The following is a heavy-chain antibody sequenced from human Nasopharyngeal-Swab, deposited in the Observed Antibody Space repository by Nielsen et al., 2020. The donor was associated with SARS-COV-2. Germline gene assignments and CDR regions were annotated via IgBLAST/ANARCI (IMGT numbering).Heavy chain of an antibody. CDR2: INHSGST. Sequence: WIRQPPGKGLEWIGEINHSGSTNYNPSLKGRVTISVDTSKNQFSLKLSSVTAADTAVYYCARANRSGIFGVVLNFDYWGQGTLVIVSS. D-gene: IGHD3-3*01. V-gene: IGHV4-34*09. CDR3: ARANRSGIFGVVLNFDY. J-gene: IGHJ4*02.